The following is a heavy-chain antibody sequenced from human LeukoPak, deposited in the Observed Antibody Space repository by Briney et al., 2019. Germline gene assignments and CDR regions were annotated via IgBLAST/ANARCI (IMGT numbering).Heavy chain of an antibody. CDR2: INHSGST. V-gene: IGHV4-34*01. CDR3: ARQREGYFDL. Sequence: SETLSLTCGVYGGSFSGYYWSWIRQTPGKGLEWIGEINHSGSTSYNPSLKSRVTVSVLTSKNQFSLKLSSVSAADTAVYYCARQREGYFDLWGRGTLVTVSS. CDR1: GGSFSGYY. J-gene: IGHJ2*01.